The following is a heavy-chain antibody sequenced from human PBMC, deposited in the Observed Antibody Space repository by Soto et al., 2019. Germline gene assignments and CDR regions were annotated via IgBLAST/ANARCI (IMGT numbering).Heavy chain of an antibody. CDR3: AGRTLTIGDAAFDL. Sequence: EVQVVESGGGLVQPGGSLRLSCAASGFIFSNYWMSWVRQAPGKGLEWVANIKEDGSEKYYVEGRFTISRDNAKKSLYLQMNSLRAEDTAVYYCAGRTLTIGDAAFDLWGQGTMVTVSS. J-gene: IGHJ3*01. CDR2: IKEDGSEK. D-gene: IGHD3-9*01. CDR1: GFIFSNYW. V-gene: IGHV3-7*01.